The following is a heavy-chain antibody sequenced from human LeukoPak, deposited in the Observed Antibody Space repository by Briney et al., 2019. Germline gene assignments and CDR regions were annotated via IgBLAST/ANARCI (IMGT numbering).Heavy chain of an antibody. CDR2: IYSGGST. V-gene: IGHV3-66*01. Sequence: KGLDLVSVIYSGGSTYYADSVKGRFTISRDNSKNTLYLQMNSLRAEDTAVYYCARADYYCSGSYYGMDVWGQGTTVTVSS. D-gene: IGHD3-10*01. J-gene: IGHJ6*02. CDR3: ARADYYCSGSYYGMDV.